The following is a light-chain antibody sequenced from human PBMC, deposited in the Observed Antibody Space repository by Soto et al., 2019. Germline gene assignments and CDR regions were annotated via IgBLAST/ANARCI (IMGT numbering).Light chain of an antibody. CDR1: YSDVGGYNF. J-gene: IGLJ2*01. CDR2: EVS. Sequence: QSALTQPASVSGSPGQSITISCTVTYSDVGGYNFVSWYQQHPGKAPKLMIYEVSNRPSGVSNRFSGSKSGNTASLTISGLRAEDEADYYCSSYTSSSTVVFGGGTQLTVL. V-gene: IGLV2-14*01. CDR3: SSYTSSSTVV.